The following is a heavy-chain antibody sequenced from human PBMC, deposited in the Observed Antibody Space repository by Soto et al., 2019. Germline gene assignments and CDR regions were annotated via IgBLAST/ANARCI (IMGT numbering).Heavy chain of an antibody. V-gene: IGHV1-24*01. CDR2: FDPEDGET. CDR1: GYTLTELF. CDR3: ATSYGGNSGLVDY. Sequence: ASVKVSCKVSGYTLTELFMHWVRQAPGKGLEWMGGFDPEDGETIYAQKFQGRVTMTEDTSTDTAYMELSSLRSEDTAVYCCATSYGGNSGLVDYWGQGTLVTVSS. D-gene: IGHD4-17*01. J-gene: IGHJ4*02.